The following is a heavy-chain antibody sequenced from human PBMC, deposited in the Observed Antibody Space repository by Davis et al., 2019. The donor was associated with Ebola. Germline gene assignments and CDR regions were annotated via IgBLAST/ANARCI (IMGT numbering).Heavy chain of an antibody. J-gene: IGHJ4*02. CDR1: GFTFSSYD. CDR3: ARKEGGPNPFDY. Sequence: GESLKISCEASGFTFSSYDMNWVRQAPGKGLQWSSYISGDTSTRYYADSVKGRFTISRDNSKNTMSLQMNGLTVEDTAVYYCARKEGGPNPFDYWGQGTLVTVSP. D-gene: IGHD3-16*01. CDR2: ISGDTSTR. V-gene: IGHV3-48*01.